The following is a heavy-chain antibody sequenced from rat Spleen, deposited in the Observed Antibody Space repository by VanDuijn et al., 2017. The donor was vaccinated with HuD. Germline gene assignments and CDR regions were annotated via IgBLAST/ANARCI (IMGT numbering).Heavy chain of an antibody. CDR1: GFTFSDYY. D-gene: IGHD1-4*01. CDR2: ISPGGGLT. CDR3: SPLPGRNLAY. J-gene: IGHJ3*01. V-gene: IGHV5-25*01. Sequence: EVQLVESDGGLVQPGRSLKLSCAASGFTFSDYYMAWVRQAPTKGLEWVASISPGGGLTFYRDSVKGRFTISRNNAKTTLYLQMSSLRSEDTATYYCSPLPGRNLAYWGQGTLVTVSS.